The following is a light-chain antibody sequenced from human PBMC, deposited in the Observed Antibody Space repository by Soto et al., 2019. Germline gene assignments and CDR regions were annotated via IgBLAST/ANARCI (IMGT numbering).Light chain of an antibody. CDR3: SSYTSIHVV. CDR2: DVS. CDR1: SSDVGGYNY. J-gene: IGLJ2*01. V-gene: IGLV2-14*01. Sequence: QSVLTQPASVSGSPGQSITISCTGTSSDVGGYNYVSWYQQHPGKAPKLMIYDVSNRPSGVSNRISGSKSGNTASLTISGLQAEDEADYYCSSYTSIHVVFGGGTKLTVL.